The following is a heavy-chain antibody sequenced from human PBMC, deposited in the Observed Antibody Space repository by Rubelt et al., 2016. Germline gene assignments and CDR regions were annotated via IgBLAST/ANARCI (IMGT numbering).Heavy chain of an antibody. CDR3: ARATNWNYAFDI. Sequence: QVQLVQSGAEVKKSGASVKVSCKASGYTFSKYGISWVRQAPGQGLEWMGWISVNSGDTKYAQKVQGRVTTTTGTSTGTADMELTSLRSDDTAVYSWARATNWNYAFDIWGQGTMVTVSS. CDR1: GYTFSKYG. J-gene: IGHJ3*02. CDR2: ISVNSGDT. D-gene: IGHD1-7*01. V-gene: IGHV1-18*01.